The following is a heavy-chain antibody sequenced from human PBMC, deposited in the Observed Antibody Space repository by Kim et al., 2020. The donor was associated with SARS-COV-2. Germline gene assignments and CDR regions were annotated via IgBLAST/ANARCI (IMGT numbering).Heavy chain of an antibody. CDR3: ARNPYDILTGYYHYYFDY. CDR1: GFTFSSYA. D-gene: IGHD3-9*01. V-gene: IGHV3-30*04. J-gene: IGHJ4*02. Sequence: GGSLRLSCAASGFTFSSYAMHWVRQAPGKGLEWVAVISYDGSNKYYADSVKGRFTISRDNSKNTLYLQMNSLRAEDTAVYYCARNPYDILTGYYHYYFDYWGQGTLVTVSS. CDR2: ISYDGSNK.